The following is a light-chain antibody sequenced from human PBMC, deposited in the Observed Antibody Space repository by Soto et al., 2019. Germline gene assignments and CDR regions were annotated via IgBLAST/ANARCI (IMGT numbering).Light chain of an antibody. J-gene: IGKJ1*01. CDR2: GVS. Sequence: DIQMTQSPSSLSPSVGDRVTITCRASQSVGTYLNWYRQKPGKAPNLLIYGVSSLHSGVPSRFSGSGSETDFTLTISSLQPEDFATYYCQQSYSNPRTFGQGTKVEIK. V-gene: IGKV1-39*01. CDR1: QSVGTY. CDR3: QQSYSNPRT.